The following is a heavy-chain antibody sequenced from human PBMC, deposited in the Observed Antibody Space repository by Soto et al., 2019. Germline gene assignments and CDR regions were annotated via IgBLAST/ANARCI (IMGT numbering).Heavy chain of an antibody. CDR2: ISYDGSNK. Sequence: QVQLVESGGGVVQPGRSLRLSCAASGFTFSSYGMHWVRQPPGKGLEWVAVISYDGSNKYYADSVKGRFTISRDNSKNTLYLQMNSLRAEDTAVYYCANLVVITGSDAFDIWGQGTMFTVSS. V-gene: IGHV3-30*18. CDR1: GFTFSSYG. J-gene: IGHJ3*02. CDR3: ANLVVITGSDAFDI. D-gene: IGHD3-22*01.